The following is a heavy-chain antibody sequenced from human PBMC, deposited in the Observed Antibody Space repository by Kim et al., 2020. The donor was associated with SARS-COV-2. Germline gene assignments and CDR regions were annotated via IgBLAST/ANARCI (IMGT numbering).Heavy chain of an antibody. J-gene: IGHJ6*02. V-gene: IGHV4-34*01. CDR1: GGSFSGYY. D-gene: IGHD5-12*01. CDR3: ARSRGYRYGMDV. CDR2: INHSGST. Sequence: SETLSLTCAVYGGSFSGYYWSWIRQPPGKGLEWIGEINHSGSTNYNPSLKSRVTISVDTSKNQFSLKLSSVTAADTAVYYCARSRGYRYGMDVWGQGTTVTVSS.